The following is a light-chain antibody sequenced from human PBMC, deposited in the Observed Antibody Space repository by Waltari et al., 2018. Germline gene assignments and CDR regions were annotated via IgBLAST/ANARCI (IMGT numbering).Light chain of an antibody. J-gene: IGLJ2*01. V-gene: IGLV1-40*01. CDR2: GNN. CDR3: QSYDSSLTDLI. Sequence: YQQLPGTAPKRLISGNNNRPSGVPDRFSCSKSGTSASLAITGLQAEDEADYYCQSYDSSLTDLIFAGGTKLTVL.